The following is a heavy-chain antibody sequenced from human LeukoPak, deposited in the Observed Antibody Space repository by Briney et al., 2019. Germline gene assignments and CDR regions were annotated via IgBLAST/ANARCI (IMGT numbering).Heavy chain of an antibody. D-gene: IGHD3-22*01. V-gene: IGHV4-34*01. CDR2: INHSGST. Sequence: SETLSLTCAVYGGSFSGYYWSWIRQPPGKGLEWIGEINHSGSTNYNPSLKSRVTISVDTSKNQFSLKLSSVTAADTAVYYCARHLAVVVIEDDAFDIWGQGTMVTVSS. CDR1: GGSFSGYY. J-gene: IGHJ3*02. CDR3: ARHLAVVVIEDDAFDI.